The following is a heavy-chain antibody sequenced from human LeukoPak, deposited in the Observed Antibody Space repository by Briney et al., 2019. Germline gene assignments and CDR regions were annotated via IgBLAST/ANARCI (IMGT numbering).Heavy chain of an antibody. Sequence: SETLSLTCTVSGGSISSYYWSWMRQPAGKGLEWIGRIYTSGSTNYNPSLKSRVTMSVDTSKNQFSLKLSSVTAADTAVYYCARVYYGGNSGYYYYYMDVWGKGTTVTVSS. CDR1: GGSISSYY. V-gene: IGHV4-4*07. CDR2: IYTSGST. CDR3: ARVYYGGNSGYYYYYMDV. D-gene: IGHD4-23*01. J-gene: IGHJ6*03.